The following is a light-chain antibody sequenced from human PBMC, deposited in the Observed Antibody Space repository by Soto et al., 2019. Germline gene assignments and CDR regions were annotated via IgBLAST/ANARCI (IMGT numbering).Light chain of an antibody. J-gene: IGLJ2*01. CDR2: NSN. CDR3: AAWDDSLSGPV. Sequence: QSVLTQPSSASGTPGQRVTISCSGGSSNIGGNTAHWYQQFSGTAPKLLIYNSNQRPSGVPDRFSGSKSGTSASLAISGLQSEDEAMYYCAAWDDSLSGPVFGEGTKLTVL. CDR1: SSNIGGNT. V-gene: IGLV1-44*01.